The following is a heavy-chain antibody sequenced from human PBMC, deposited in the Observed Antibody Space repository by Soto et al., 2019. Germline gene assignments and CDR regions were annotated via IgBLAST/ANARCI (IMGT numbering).Heavy chain of an antibody. J-gene: IGHJ5*02. CDR3: ARIMVRRVPSNWFDP. D-gene: IGHD3-10*01. CDR2: INPNSGGT. V-gene: IGHV1-2*02. CDR1: GYTFTGYY. Sequence: ASVKVSCKASGYTFTGYYMHWVRQAPGQGLEWMGWINPNSGGTNYAQKFQGRVTMTRDTSISTAYMELSRLRSDDTAVYYCARIMVRRVPSNWFDPWGQGTLVTVSS.